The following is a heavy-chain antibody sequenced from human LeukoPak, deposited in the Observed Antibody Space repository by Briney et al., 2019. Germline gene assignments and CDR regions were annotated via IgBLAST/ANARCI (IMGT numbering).Heavy chain of an antibody. CDR1: GYTLTELS. CDR2: FDPEDGET. V-gene: IGHV1-24*01. CDR3: ATSRREWSTRDDYYYYMDV. J-gene: IGHJ6*03. D-gene: IGHD3-3*01. Sequence: ASVKVSCKVSGYTLTELSMHWVRQAPGKGLEWMGGFDPEDGETIYAQKFQGRVTMTEDTSTDTAYMELSSLRSEDTAVYYCATSRREWSTRDDYYYYMDVWGKGTTVTVSS.